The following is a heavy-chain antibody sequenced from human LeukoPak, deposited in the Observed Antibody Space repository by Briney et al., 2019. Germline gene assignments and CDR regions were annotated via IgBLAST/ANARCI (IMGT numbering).Heavy chain of an antibody. CDR3: ARGRAAAGQRWFDP. V-gene: IGHV4-34*01. CDR1: GGSFSGYY. Sequence: SETLSLTCAVYGGSFSGYYWSWIRQPPGKGLEWIGEINHSGSTNYNPSLKSRVTISVDTSKNQFSLKLSSVTAADTAVYYCARGRAAAGQRWFDPWGQGTLVTVPS. J-gene: IGHJ5*02. CDR2: INHSGST. D-gene: IGHD6-13*01.